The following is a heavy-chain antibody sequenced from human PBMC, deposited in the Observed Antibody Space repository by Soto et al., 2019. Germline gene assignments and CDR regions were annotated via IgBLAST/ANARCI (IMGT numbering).Heavy chain of an antibody. CDR2: INPSRGTT. D-gene: IGHD3-22*01. V-gene: IGHV1-46*01. J-gene: IGHJ4*02. CDR1: GYTFTSYH. Sequence: ASVKVSCKASGYTFTSYHVHWVRQAPGQGLELMEIINPSRGTTSYAQKFQGRVTMTMDTSASTVYMEVSSLRSEDTAMYYCARDGSGYYYGSFDYWGQGTLVTAPQ. CDR3: ARDGSGYYYGSFDY.